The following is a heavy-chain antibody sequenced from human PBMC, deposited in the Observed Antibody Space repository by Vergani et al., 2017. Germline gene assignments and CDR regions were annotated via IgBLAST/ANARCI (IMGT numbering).Heavy chain of an antibody. CDR3: ARDRCSGGSCSKYFDY. CDR2: IKQDGSEK. D-gene: IGHD2-15*01. CDR1: GFTFSSYW. Sequence: VQLVESGGGLVKPGGSLRLSCAASGFTFSSYWMSWVRQAPGKGLEWVANIKQDGSEKYYVDSVKGRFTISRDNAKNSLYLQMNSLRAEDTAVYYCARDRCSGGSCSKYFDYWGQGTLVTVSS. J-gene: IGHJ4*02. V-gene: IGHV3-7*01.